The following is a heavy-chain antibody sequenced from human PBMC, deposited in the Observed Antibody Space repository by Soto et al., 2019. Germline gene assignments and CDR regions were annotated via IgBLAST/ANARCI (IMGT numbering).Heavy chain of an antibody. CDR1: GYTFTSYT. CDR2: INAGNGYT. D-gene: IGHD2-21*01. J-gene: IGHJ4*02. CDR3: ARVFMVITPDTFSY. V-gene: IGHV1-3*01. Sequence: GASVKVSCKASGYTFTSYTMHWVRQAPGQRLEWMGWINAGNGYTKYSQKFQDRVTITRDTSASTAYMELSSLRSEDTAVYYCARVFMVITPDTFSYWGQGTLVPVSS.